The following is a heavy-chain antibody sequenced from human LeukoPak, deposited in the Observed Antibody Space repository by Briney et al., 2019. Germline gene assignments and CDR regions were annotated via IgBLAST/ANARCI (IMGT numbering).Heavy chain of an antibody. CDR2: ISGSGANT. J-gene: IGHJ4*02. Sequence: PGGSLRLSCAASGFIFSSYGMTWVRQAPGKGLEWVSAISGSGANTYYADSVKGRFTISRDNSKNTLYLQMNSLRAQDTAVYYCAKPYYYGSGSGHDYWGQGTLVTVSS. D-gene: IGHD3-10*01. V-gene: IGHV3-23*01. CDR1: GFIFSSYG. CDR3: AKPYYYGSGSGHDY.